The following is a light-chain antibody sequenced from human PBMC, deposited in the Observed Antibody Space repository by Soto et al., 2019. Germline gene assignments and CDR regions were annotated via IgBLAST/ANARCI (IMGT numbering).Light chain of an antibody. CDR1: QNISVW. Sequence: DIQMTQSPSTLSASVGDGVTITCRASQNISVWLAWYRQRPGKAPKFLIYDASSLETGVPSRFSGSGSGTEFTLTIRSLQPDDFATYYCQQYDSSSPTFGQGTKLEIK. J-gene: IGKJ2*01. V-gene: IGKV1-5*01. CDR3: QQYDSSSPT. CDR2: DAS.